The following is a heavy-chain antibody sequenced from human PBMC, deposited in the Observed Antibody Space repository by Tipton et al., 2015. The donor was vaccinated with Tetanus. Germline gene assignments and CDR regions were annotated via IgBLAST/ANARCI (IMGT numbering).Heavy chain of an antibody. Sequence: TLSLTCTVSGGSVSSGSYYWSWIRQPPGKGLEWIGYIYYSGSTNYNPSLKSRVTISVDTSKNQFSLKLSSVTAADTAVYYCARDVHSKYDSSGYYPLAYFDYWGQGTLVTVSS. CDR3: ARDVHSKYDSSGYYPLAYFDY. CDR2: IYYSGST. D-gene: IGHD3-22*01. V-gene: IGHV4-61*01. CDR1: GGSVSSGSYY. J-gene: IGHJ4*02.